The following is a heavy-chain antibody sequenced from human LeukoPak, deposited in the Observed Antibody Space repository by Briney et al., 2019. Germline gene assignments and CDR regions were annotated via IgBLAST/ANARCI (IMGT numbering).Heavy chain of an antibody. Sequence: PSETPSLTCTVSGGSISSYYWSWIRQPPGKGLEWIGYIFYSGSTNYNPSLESRVTISVDTSKNQFSLKLNSVTAADTAVYYCARTGYYGSGSSYYYGMDVWGQGTTVTVSS. CDR2: IFYSGST. D-gene: IGHD3-10*01. CDR1: GGSISSYY. V-gene: IGHV4-59*08. CDR3: ARTGYYGSGSSYYYGMDV. J-gene: IGHJ6*02.